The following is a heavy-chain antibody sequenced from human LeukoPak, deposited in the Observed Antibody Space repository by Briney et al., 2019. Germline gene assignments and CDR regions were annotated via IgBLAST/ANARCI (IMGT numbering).Heavy chain of an antibody. Sequence: GGSLRLSCVASGFIFNKYGMSWVRQAPGKGLEWVSVISGGGGRTYYGDSVKGRFTISRDNSKNTVYLQMNSLRAEDTAVYYCTTNSYYDFSYGMDVWGQGTTVTVSS. D-gene: IGHD1-1*01. CDR1: GFIFNKYG. CDR3: TTNSYYDFSYGMDV. V-gene: IGHV3-23*01. J-gene: IGHJ6*02. CDR2: ISGGGGRT.